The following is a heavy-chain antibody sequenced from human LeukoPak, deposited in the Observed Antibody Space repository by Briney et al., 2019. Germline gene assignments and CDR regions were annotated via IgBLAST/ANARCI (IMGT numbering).Heavy chain of an antibody. V-gene: IGHV3-66*02. Sequence: PGGSLRLSCAASGFTVGSNYMSWVRQAPGKGLEWVSVIYSGGSTYYADSVKGRFTISRDNSKNTLYLQMNSLRAEDTAVYYCARDRGCSSTSCYKRGLDYWGQGTLVTVSS. CDR2: IYSGGST. J-gene: IGHJ4*02. D-gene: IGHD2-2*02. CDR1: GFTVGSNY. CDR3: ARDRGCSSTSCYKRGLDY.